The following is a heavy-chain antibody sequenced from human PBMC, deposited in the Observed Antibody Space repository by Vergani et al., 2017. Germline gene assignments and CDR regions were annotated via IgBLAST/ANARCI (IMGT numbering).Heavy chain of an antibody. CDR2: INHSGST. CDR1: GGSISSSSYY. J-gene: IGHJ4*02. V-gene: IGHV4-39*07. D-gene: IGHD3-3*01. Sequence: QLQLQESGPGLVKPSETLSLTCTVSGGSISSSSYYWGWIRQPPGKGLEWIGEINHSGSTNYNPSLKSRVTVSVDTSKNQFSLKLSSVTAADTAVYYCARVRGDYDFWSGSRNPIDYWGQGTLVTVSS. CDR3: ARVRGDYDFWSGSRNPIDY.